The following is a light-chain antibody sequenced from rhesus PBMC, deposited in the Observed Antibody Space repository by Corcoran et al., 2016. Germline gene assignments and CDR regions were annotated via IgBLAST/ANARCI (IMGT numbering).Light chain of an antibody. Sequence: DIQMTQSPSSLPASVGDKVTITCHASQGISSWLAWYQQKPGKAPKPLLYYASSLQCGVPSRFSGIGSGTDYTLTICILQPADFATYYCQQYDALPYSFVQGTKVEIK. V-gene: IGKV1-19*01. CDR1: QGISSW. CDR2: YAS. CDR3: QQYDALPYS. J-gene: IGKJ2*01.